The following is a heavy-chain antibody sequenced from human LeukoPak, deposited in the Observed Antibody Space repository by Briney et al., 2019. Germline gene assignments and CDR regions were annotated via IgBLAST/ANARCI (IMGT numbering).Heavy chain of an antibody. Sequence: SETLSLTCTVSGGSISSSSYYWGWIRQPPGKGLEWIGSIYYSGSTYYNPSLKSRVTISVDTSKNQFSLKLSSVTAADTAVYYCARDINWNDGGGTDYWGQGTLVTVSS. D-gene: IGHD1-20*01. V-gene: IGHV4-39*07. CDR2: IYYSGST. CDR1: GGSISSSSYY. J-gene: IGHJ4*02. CDR3: ARDINWNDGGGTDY.